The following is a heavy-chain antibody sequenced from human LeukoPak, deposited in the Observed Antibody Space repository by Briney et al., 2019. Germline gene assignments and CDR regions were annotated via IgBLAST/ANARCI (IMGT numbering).Heavy chain of an antibody. D-gene: IGHD3-22*01. CDR1: GGSVDSGSYY. CDR3: ARAHSDYYDSSGYYSLWFDP. Sequence: SETLSLTCTVSGGSVDSGSYYWNWIRQPPGKGLEWIGYIYYSGSTNYNPSLKSRVTISVDTSKNQFSLKLSSVTAADTAVYYCARAHSDYYDSSGYYSLWFDPWGQGTLVTVSS. V-gene: IGHV4-61*01. J-gene: IGHJ5*02. CDR2: IYYSGST.